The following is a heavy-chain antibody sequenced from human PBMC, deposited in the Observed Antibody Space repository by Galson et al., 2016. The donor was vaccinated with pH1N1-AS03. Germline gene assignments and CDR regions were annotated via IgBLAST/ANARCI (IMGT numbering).Heavy chain of an antibody. V-gene: IGHV3-74*01. Sequence: SLRLSCAASGFNFSSYEMVWVRQAPGKGLVWVSRIINDGSTTSYADSVKGRFTISRDNAKNTLYLQMNSLRAEDTAVYYCARDLTTYGGNSPHHHYGMDVWGQGTTVTVSS. CDR2: IINDGSTT. J-gene: IGHJ6*02. CDR1: GFNFSSYE. CDR3: ARDLTTYGGNSPHHHYGMDV. D-gene: IGHD4-23*01.